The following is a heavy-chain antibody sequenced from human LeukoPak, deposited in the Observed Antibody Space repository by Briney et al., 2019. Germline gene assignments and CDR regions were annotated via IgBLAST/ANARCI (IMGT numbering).Heavy chain of an antibody. CDR3: ARDGGPYVARLWELPHWN. V-gene: IGHV3-11*01. D-gene: IGHD1-26*01. CDR1: GFTFSDYY. J-gene: IGHJ4*02. CDR2: ISSSGSTI. Sequence: PGGSLRLSCAASGFTFSDYYMSWIRQAPGKGLEWVSYISSSGSTIYYADSVKGRFTISRDNAKNSLYLQMNSLRAEDTAVYYCARDGGPYVARLWELPHWNWGQGTLVTVSS.